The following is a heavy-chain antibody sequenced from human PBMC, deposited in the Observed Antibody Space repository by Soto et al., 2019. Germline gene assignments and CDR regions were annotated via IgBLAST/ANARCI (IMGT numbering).Heavy chain of an antibody. V-gene: IGHV4-4*02. D-gene: IGHD2-21*02. Sequence: SETLSLTCGVSGGTVASSHWWSWVRQSPGRGLERIGNVYHTGDTNFNPSLQSRVTFSVDKSNNQFSLRLTSVTAADTAVYFCAREIVTAGGNNYFDPWGPGALVTVSS. CDR3: AREIVTAGGNNYFDP. J-gene: IGHJ5*02. CDR2: VYHTGDT. CDR1: GGTVASSHW.